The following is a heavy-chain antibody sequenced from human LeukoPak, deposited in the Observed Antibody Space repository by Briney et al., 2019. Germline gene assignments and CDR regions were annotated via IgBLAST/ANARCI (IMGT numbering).Heavy chain of an antibody. J-gene: IGHJ4*02. CDR3: ARGTYYDFWSGSNCFDY. D-gene: IGHD3-3*01. CDR2: VYSSGST. CDR1: GGSIASYY. V-gene: IGHV4-4*07. Sequence: SETLSLTCTVSGGSIASYYWSWIRQPAGRGLEWIGLVYSSGSTKYNPSLESRVTMSVDTSKNQFSLMLRSVTAADTAVYYCARGTYYDFWSGSNCFDYWGQGTLVTVSS.